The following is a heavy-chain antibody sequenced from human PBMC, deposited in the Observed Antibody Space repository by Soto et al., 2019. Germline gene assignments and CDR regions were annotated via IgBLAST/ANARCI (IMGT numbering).Heavy chain of an antibody. CDR1: GFTFSTYW. CDR2: INIDGSTT. D-gene: IGHD4-17*01. Sequence: EVQLVEAGGGLVQPGGSLRLSCAASGFTFSTYWMHWVRQVPGKGLVWVSRINIDGSTTSYADSVRGRFTISRDNAKDTVYLQMSSLRAEDTAVYYCARVRNGDSYFDSWGQGTLVTVSS. J-gene: IGHJ4*02. V-gene: IGHV3-74*01. CDR3: ARVRNGDSYFDS.